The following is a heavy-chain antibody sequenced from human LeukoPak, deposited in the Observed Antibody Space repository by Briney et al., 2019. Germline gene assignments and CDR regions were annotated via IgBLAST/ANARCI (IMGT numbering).Heavy chain of an antibody. V-gene: IGHV3-7*03. J-gene: IGHJ4*02. D-gene: IGHD2-21*01. CDR1: GFTFSSYA. Sequence: GGSLRLSCAASGFTFSSYAMSWVRQAPGKGLEWVANINPDGSYMYCVESVRGRFIISRDNAKNSLYLQTSSLRAEDTAIYYCARDPAYGAIDYWGQGALVTVSS. CDR3: ARDPAYGAIDY. CDR2: INPDGSYM.